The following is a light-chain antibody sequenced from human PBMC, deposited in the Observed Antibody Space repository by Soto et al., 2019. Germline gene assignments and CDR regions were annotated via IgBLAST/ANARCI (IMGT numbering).Light chain of an antibody. CDR1: QTVTTN. CDR2: GAS. CDR3: QQYNDWPRT. V-gene: IGKV3-15*01. Sequence: EIVMTQSPVTLSVSPGETANLSCRASQTVTTNLAWYQQKPGRPPRLLLYGASTRATGIPARFSGSGSGTEFTLTISRLQSEDLAVYYCQQYNDWPRTFGQGTKVEIK. J-gene: IGKJ1*01.